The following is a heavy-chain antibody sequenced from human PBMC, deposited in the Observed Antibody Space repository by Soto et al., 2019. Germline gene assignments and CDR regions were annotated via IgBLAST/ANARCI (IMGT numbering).Heavy chain of an antibody. J-gene: IGHJ5*02. CDR2: IYHSGST. CDR3: ARGIVATRRGWFDP. D-gene: IGHD5-12*01. CDR1: GGSISSGGYS. Sequence: SETLSLTCAVPGGSISSGGYSWSWIRQPPGKGLEWIGYIYHSGSTYYNPSLKSRVTISVDRSKNQFSLKLSSVTAADTAVYYCARGIVATRRGWFDPWGQGTLVTISS. V-gene: IGHV4-30-2*01.